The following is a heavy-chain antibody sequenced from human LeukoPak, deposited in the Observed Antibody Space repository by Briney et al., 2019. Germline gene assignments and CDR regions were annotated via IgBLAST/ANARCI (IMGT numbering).Heavy chain of an antibody. CDR2: IIPIFGTA. V-gene: IGHV1-69*13. Sequence: ASVKVSCKASGGTFSSYAISWVRQAPGQGLEWMGGIIPIFGTANYAQKFQGRVTITADESTSTAYMELSSLRSEDTAVYYCARDSDSISFFDYWGQGTLVTVSS. J-gene: IGHJ4*02. D-gene: IGHD6-13*01. CDR3: ARDSDSISFFDY. CDR1: GGTFSSYA.